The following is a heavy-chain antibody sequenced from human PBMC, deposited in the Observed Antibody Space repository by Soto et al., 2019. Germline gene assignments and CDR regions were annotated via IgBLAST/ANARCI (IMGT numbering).Heavy chain of an antibody. D-gene: IGHD5-12*01. J-gene: IGHJ4*02. CDR1: GYTLTAYN. CDR2: INPNSGGT. CDR3: ARAIRRDGYKSFDY. Sequence: QVQLVQSGAEVKKPGASVKVSCKASGYTLTAYNVHWVRQAPGQGLQWMGWINPNSGGTYYAQKFKGWVTLTRDTSINTAYMDLSRLKSDDTAVYYCARAIRRDGYKSFDYWGQGTLVIVSS. V-gene: IGHV1-2*04.